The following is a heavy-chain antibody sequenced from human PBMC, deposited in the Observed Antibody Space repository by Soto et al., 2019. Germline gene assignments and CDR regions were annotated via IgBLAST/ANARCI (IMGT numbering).Heavy chain of an antibody. J-gene: IGHJ4*02. CDR3: ARHPKQAKGYCSGGSCYGDY. CDR2: IYYSGST. CDR1: GGSISSSSYY. D-gene: IGHD2-15*01. V-gene: IGHV4-39*01. Sequence: PSETLSLTCTVSGGSISSSSYYWGWIRQPPGKGLEWIGSIYYSGSTYYNPSLKSRVTISVDTSKNQFSLKLSSVTAADTAVYYCARHPKQAKGYCSGGSCYGDYWGQGTLVTVSS.